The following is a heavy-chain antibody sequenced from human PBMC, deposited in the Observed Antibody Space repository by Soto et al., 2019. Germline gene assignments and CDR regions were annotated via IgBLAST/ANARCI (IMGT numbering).Heavy chain of an antibody. Sequence: GESLKISCKGSGYSFTSYWIGWVRQMPGKGLEWMGIIYPGDSDTRYSPSFQGQVTISADKSISTAYLQWSSLKASDTAMYYCARLRVGATSYYYGMDVWGQGTTVTVYS. D-gene: IGHD1-26*01. CDR2: IYPGDSDT. J-gene: IGHJ6*02. CDR3: ARLRVGATSYYYGMDV. CDR1: GYSFTSYW. V-gene: IGHV5-51*01.